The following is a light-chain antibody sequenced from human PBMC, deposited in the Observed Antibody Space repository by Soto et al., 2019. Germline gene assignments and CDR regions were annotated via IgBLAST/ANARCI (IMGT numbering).Light chain of an antibody. V-gene: IGKV1-39*01. J-gene: IGKJ4*01. CDR2: DAS. CDR3: QQYYNSVLT. CDR1: QTISTY. Sequence: DIQRTQSPSSLSASVVYRVTITCLASQTISTYLNWYQQKPGKAPRLLIYDASTLQSGVPPRFSGSESGTDFTLTISSLQPEDSASYYCQQYYNSVLTFGGGTKVDIK.